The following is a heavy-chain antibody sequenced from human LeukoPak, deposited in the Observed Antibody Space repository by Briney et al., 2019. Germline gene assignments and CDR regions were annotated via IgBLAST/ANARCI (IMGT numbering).Heavy chain of an antibody. CDR2: ISSNGGST. V-gene: IGHV3-64D*06. CDR3: AKDHLTGPLGYGMDV. CDR1: GFTFSSYA. Sequence: GGSLRLSCSASGFTFSSYAMHWVRQAPGKGLEYVSAISSNGGSTYYADSVKGRFTISRDNSKNTLYLQMSSLRAEDTAVYYCAKDHLTGPLGYGMDVWGKGTTVTVSS. J-gene: IGHJ6*04. D-gene: IGHD3-9*01.